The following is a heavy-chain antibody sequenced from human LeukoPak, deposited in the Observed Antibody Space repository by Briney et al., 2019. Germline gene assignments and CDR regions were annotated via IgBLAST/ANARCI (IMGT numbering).Heavy chain of an antibody. CDR3: AKGWFGETLHGPHDY. CDR2: LSASGSLT. J-gene: IGHJ4*02. CDR1: EFTFNTYA. V-gene: IGHV3-23*01. D-gene: IGHD3-10*01. Sequence: GGSLRLSCAASEFTFNTYAMSRVRPAPGKGLEGVSSLSASGSLTYYADSVKGRFTISRDNSKSILFLQMNSLAVEDTAVYYWAKGWFGETLHGPHDYWGQGTLVTVSS.